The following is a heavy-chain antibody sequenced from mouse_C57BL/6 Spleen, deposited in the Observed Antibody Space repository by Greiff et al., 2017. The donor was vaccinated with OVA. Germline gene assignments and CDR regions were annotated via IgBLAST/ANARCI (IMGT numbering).Heavy chain of an antibody. CDR1: GYTFTSYW. D-gene: IGHD1-1*01. V-gene: IGHV1-7*01. CDR3: ARGDSHYYGSSPFAY. Sequence: QVQLKESGAELAKPGASVKLSCKASGYTFTSYWMHWVKQRPGQGLEWIGYINPSSGYTKYNQKFKDKATSTADKSSSTAYMQLSSLTYEDSAVYYCARGDSHYYGSSPFAYWGQGTLVTVSA. J-gene: IGHJ3*01. CDR2: INPSSGYT.